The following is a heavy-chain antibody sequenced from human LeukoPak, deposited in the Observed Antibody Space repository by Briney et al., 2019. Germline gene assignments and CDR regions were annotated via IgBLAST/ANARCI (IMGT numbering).Heavy chain of an antibody. V-gene: IGHV3-9*01. CDR2: ISWNSGSI. J-gene: IGHJ4*02. CDR1: GFTFDDYA. D-gene: IGHD4-17*01. Sequence: GRSLRLSCAASGFTFDDYAMHWVRQAPGKGLEWVSGISWNSGSIGYADSVKGRFTISRDNAKNSLYLQMNSLRAEDTALYYCAKVWGSSGYGDHGSDYWGQGTLVTVSS. CDR3: AKVWGSSGYGDHGSDY.